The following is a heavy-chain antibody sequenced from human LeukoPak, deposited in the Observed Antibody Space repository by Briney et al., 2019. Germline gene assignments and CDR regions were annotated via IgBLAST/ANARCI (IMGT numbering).Heavy chain of an antibody. J-gene: IGHJ3*02. D-gene: IGHD3-10*01. CDR1: GGSISSGGYS. V-gene: IGHV4-30-2*01. CDR3: AREDRISDAFDI. Sequence: PSETLSLTCAVSGGSISSGGYSWSWIRQPPGKGLEWIGYIYHSGSTYYNPSLKSRVTISVDRSKNQFSLKLSSVTAADTAVYYCAREDRISDAFDIWGQGTMVTVSS. CDR2: IYHSGST.